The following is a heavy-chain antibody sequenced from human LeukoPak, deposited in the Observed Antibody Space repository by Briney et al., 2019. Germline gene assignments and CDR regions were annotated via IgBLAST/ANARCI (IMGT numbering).Heavy chain of an antibody. V-gene: IGHV4-59*12. CDR2: ISNSETT. J-gene: IGHJ6*03. CDR3: AKAPPKEHDFWSGYYNYMDV. D-gene: IGHD3-3*01. Sequence: PSETLSLTCSVSGGSLTSYYWNWVRQTPGKGLEWIGYISNSETTDYGPSFKSRVTMSLDTSKNQFSLKVTSVTAADTAVYYCAKAPPKEHDFWSGYYNYMDVWGKGTTVTVS. CDR1: GGSLTSYY.